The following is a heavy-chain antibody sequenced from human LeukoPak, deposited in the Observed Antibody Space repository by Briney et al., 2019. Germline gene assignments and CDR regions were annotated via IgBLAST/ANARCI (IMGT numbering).Heavy chain of an antibody. CDR3: ARRTGSITMTPYYFDY. Sequence: GESLKISCKGSGYSFTSYWIGWVRQMPGKGLEWMGIIYPGDSDTRYSPSFQGQVTISADKSISTAYLQWSSLKASDTAMYYCARRTGSITMTPYYFDYWGQGTLVTVSS. V-gene: IGHV5-51*01. J-gene: IGHJ4*02. CDR2: IYPGDSDT. D-gene: IGHD3-22*01. CDR1: GYSFTSYW.